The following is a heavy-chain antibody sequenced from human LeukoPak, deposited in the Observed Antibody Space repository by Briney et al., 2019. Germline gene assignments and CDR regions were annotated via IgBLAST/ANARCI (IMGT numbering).Heavy chain of an antibody. V-gene: IGHV3-74*01. CDR3: GRDGGRRGDLDY. J-gene: IGHJ4*02. D-gene: IGHD2-21*01. CDR2: INRDGSDT. Sequence: PGGSLRLSCAAPGFSLISYWMHWVRQAPGKGLVWVSRINRDGSDTSYADSVRGRFTISRDNAKNTLFLQMNSLRAEDTAMYYCGRDGGRRGDLDYWGQATLVTVSS. CDR1: GFSLISYW.